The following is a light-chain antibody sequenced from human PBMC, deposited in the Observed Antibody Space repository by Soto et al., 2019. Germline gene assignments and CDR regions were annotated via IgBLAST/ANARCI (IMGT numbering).Light chain of an antibody. V-gene: IGLV2-14*03. CDR1: SSDVCGEYF. Sequence: QSFLSQPASVSGSPVQSITISCTGTSSDVCGEYFFSWYKRHPGKAHQLIIYDVSHRPSGVSNRFSGSKSGNTASLTISGLHAEDEADYFCKSHTSTMTXRGVLGNGTKVXV. CDR3: KSHTSTMTXRGV. J-gene: IGLJ1*01. CDR2: DVS.